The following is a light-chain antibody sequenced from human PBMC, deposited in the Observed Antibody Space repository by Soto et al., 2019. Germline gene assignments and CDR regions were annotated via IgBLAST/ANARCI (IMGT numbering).Light chain of an antibody. Sequence: QPVLTQSPSASASLGASVKLTCTLSSLQSDDGLAWHQKQPDKGPRYLMKLNRDGSHNKGDGIPERFSGSNSGAERYLIISSLQSDDEADYYCQTWDTVVVVGGGTKLTVL. V-gene: IGLV4-69*01. CDR3: QTWDTVVV. CDR1: SLQSDDG. J-gene: IGLJ2*01. CDR2: LNRDGSH.